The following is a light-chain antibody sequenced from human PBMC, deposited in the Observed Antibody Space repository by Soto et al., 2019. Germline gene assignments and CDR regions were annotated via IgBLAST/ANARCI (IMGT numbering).Light chain of an antibody. Sequence: DIQMTQSPSSLSASVGDRVTITCRASQSISNYLNWYQQKPGKAPKLLMYAASSLQSGVPSRFGGSRSGTDFTLTISSLQPEDFATYYCQQSDSTPRTFGQGTKVEIK. J-gene: IGKJ1*01. CDR2: AAS. CDR3: QQSDSTPRT. V-gene: IGKV1-39*01. CDR1: QSISNY.